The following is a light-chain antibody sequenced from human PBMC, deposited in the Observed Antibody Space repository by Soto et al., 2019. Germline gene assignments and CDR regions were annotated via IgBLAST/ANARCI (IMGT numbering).Light chain of an antibody. J-gene: IGKJ2*01. Sequence: EIVLTQSPGTLSLSPGERATLSCRASQSISNDYLAWYQQKPGQSPRLLIYRASSRATGIPDRFSGSGSGTDFTLTISRLEPEDFAVYYCHRYGSSPYTFGQGTKLEIK. CDR3: HRYGSSPYT. CDR2: RAS. CDR1: QSISNDY. V-gene: IGKV3-20*01.